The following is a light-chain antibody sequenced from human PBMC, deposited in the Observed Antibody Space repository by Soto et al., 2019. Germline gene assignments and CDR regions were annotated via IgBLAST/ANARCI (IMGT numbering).Light chain of an antibody. CDR1: QSVSSN. CDR3: HQYDDGPYT. Sequence: EIVMTQSPATLSVSPGERATLSCRASQSVSSNVAWYQQIPGQTPRLLIYGASTRATGIPVRFSGSGSGKEFTLTISSLQSEDFAVYYCHQYDDGPYTFGQGTKVEI. V-gene: IGKV3-15*01. J-gene: IGKJ2*01. CDR2: GAS.